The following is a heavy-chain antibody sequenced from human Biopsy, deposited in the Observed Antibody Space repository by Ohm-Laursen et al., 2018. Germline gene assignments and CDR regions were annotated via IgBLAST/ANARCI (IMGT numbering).Heavy chain of an antibody. CDR2: INPSGSTT. D-gene: IGHD6-19*01. CDR3: ARNTGWYGDLYYFDH. J-gene: IGHJ4*02. CDR1: GYSFTSYY. V-gene: IGHV1-46*01. Sequence: SVKVSCKASGYSFTSYYMHWVRQAPGQGLEWMGMINPSGSTTSYPQIFRGRVTMTRDTSKSTVYMELSSLRSADTAVYFCARNTGWYGDLYYFDHWGQGTLVTVSS.